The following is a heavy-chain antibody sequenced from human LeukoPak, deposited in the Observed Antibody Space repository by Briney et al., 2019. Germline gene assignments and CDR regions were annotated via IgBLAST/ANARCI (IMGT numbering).Heavy chain of an antibody. CDR1: GGSISSSDW. CDR2: IYRNENP. Sequence: SGTLSLTRAVSGGSISSSDWWSWVRQPPGRGLEWIGYIYRNENPNYNPSLKSRVTMSLDKSKNQFSLRLSSVTAADTAVYYCARDPHCSNTNCPFDYWGQGTMLIVSS. J-gene: IGHJ4*02. V-gene: IGHV4-4*02. D-gene: IGHD2-2*01. CDR3: ARDPHCSNTNCPFDY.